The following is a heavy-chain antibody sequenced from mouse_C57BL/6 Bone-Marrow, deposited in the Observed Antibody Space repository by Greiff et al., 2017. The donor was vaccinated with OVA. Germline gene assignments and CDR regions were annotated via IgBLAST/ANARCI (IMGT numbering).Heavy chain of an antibody. J-gene: IGHJ3*01. CDR3: ANLAWFGY. V-gene: IGHV5-17*01. CDR1: GFTFSDYG. Sequence: VQLKESGGGLVKPGGSLKLSCAASGFTFSDYGMNWVRQAPEKRLEWVAYISRGSSTIYYEDTVKGRFTFSRDNAKTTLFLQMTSLSSEDTAMYYCANLAWFGYWGQGTLVTVSA. CDR2: ISRGSSTI.